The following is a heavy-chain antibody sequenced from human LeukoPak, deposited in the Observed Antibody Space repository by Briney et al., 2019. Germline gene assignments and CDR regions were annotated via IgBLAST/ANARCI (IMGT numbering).Heavy chain of an antibody. CDR2: ISGDGGRT. J-gene: IGHJ4*02. CDR1: GSTFNNFA. CDR3: APYCTGGSCYLIDY. D-gene: IGHD2-15*01. V-gene: IGHV3-23*01. Sequence: GGSLRLSCAASGSTFNNFAMNWVRQAPGKGLEWVSAISGDGGRTHYADSVKGRFTISRDISKNTLYLQMNSLRGEDTAVYYCAPYCTGGSCYLIDYWGQGTLVTVSS.